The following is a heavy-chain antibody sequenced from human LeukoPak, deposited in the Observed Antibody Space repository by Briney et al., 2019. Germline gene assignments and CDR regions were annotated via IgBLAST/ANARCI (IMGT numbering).Heavy chain of an antibody. Sequence: PGGSLRLSCAASGFTFSSYSMNWVRQAPGKSLEWVSYISSSGSMISDADSVKGRFTISRDSAKKSLYLQMNSLRAEDTAVYYCARVNYMDVWGKGTTVTVSS. J-gene: IGHJ6*03. D-gene: IGHD3-22*01. CDR1: GFTFSSYS. CDR2: ISSSGSMI. CDR3: ARVNYMDV. V-gene: IGHV3-48*04.